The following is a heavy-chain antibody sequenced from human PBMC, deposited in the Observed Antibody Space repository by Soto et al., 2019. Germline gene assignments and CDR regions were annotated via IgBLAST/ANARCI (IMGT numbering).Heavy chain of an antibody. Sequence: ASVKVSCKASGYTFTSYDINWVRQATGQGLEWMGWMNPNSGNTGYAQKFQGRVTITADESTSTAYMELSSLRSEDTAVYYCASAYCISTSCHVGHYGMDVWGQGTTVTVSS. V-gene: IGHV1-8*01. CDR3: ASAYCISTSCHVGHYGMDV. CDR2: MNPNSGNT. J-gene: IGHJ6*02. CDR1: GYTFTSYD. D-gene: IGHD2-2*01.